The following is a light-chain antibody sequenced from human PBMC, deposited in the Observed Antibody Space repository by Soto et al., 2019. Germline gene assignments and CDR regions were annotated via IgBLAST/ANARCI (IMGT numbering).Light chain of an antibody. CDR1: QSVSNTY. J-gene: IGKJ2*01. CDR2: GAS. Sequence: EIVLTQSPGTLSLSPGERATLSCRTSQSVSNTYLAWYQQKPGQAPRLLICGASSRAAGIPDRFSGGGSGTDFNITISSLEHEDFAVYYCQQYGTSPPVYAFGQGTKLEIK. V-gene: IGKV3-20*01. CDR3: QQYGTSPPVYA.